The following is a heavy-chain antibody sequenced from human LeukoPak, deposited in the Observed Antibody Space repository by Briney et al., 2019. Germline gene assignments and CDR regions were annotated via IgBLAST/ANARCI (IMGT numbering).Heavy chain of an antibody. Sequence: ASVKVSCKASGYIFTNYGITWVRQAPGQGLEWMGWMNPNSGNTGYAQKFQGRVTITRNTSISTAYMELSSLRSEDTAVYYCARGFFSDYDFWSGYAREDYWGQGTLVTVSS. CDR3: ARGFFSDYDFWSGYAREDY. CDR2: MNPNSGNT. J-gene: IGHJ4*02. V-gene: IGHV1-8*03. CDR1: GYIFTNYG. D-gene: IGHD3-3*01.